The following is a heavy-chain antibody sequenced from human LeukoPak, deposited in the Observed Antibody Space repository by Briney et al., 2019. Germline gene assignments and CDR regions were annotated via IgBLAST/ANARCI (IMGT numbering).Heavy chain of an antibody. J-gene: IGHJ4*02. Sequence: GESLKISCKSSGYSFTTYWIAWMRQMPGKGLEWMGIIYPGDSDTRYSPSFQGQVTFSAHRSISTVYLQWSSLTASDTAVYYCARPRGYNYGSLDYWGQGTLVTVSS. D-gene: IGHD5-18*01. CDR1: GYSFTTYW. CDR3: ARPRGYNYGSLDY. V-gene: IGHV5-51*01. CDR2: IYPGDSDT.